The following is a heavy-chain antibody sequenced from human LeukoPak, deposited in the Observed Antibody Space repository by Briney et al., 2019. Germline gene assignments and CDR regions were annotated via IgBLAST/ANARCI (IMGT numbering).Heavy chain of an antibody. D-gene: IGHD5-12*01. J-gene: IGHJ3*02. CDR2: ISWNSGSI. CDR1: GFTFDDYA. CDR3: AKVKSRDSGYETPFDAFDI. Sequence: GGSLRLSCAASGFTFDDYAMHWVRQAPGKGLEWVSGISWNSGSIGYADSVKGRFTISRDNAKNTLYLQMNSLRAEDTAVYYCAKVKSRDSGYETPFDAFDIWGQGTMVTVSS. V-gene: IGHV3-9*01.